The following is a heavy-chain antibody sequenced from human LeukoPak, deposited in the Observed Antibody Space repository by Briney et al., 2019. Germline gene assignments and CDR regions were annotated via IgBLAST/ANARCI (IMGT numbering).Heavy chain of an antibody. CDR1: GGSINSGGYY. D-gene: IGHD3-10*01. Sequence: PSETLSLTCTVSGGSINSGGYYWTWIRQHPGKGLEWIGYIYYSESTYYNPSLKSRVTISVDTSRNQFSLRLSSVTAADTAVYYCARDGTMVRGIGFDYWGQGTLVTVSS. CDR2: IYYSEST. CDR3: ARDGTMVRGIGFDY. V-gene: IGHV4-31*03. J-gene: IGHJ4*02.